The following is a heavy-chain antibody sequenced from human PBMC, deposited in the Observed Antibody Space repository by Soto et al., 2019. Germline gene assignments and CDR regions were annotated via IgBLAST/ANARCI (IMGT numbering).Heavy chain of an antibody. D-gene: IGHD3-10*01. J-gene: IGHJ4*02. V-gene: IGHV3-23*01. Sequence: GGSLRLSGAASGFSFIKYAMSWVRQAPGKGLEWVSGLSGSGGSTSSADSVKGRFAISRDNSRNTLYLQMNSLRDGDTAIYYCARGFSAGKGSPPDYWGQGTLVTVSS. CDR1: GFSFIKYA. CDR2: LSGSGGST. CDR3: ARGFSAGKGSPPDY.